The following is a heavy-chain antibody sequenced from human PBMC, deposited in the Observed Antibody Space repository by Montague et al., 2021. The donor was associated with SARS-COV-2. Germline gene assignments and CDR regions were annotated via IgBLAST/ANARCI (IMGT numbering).Heavy chain of an antibody. Sequence: SETLSLTCTVSGGSITFSRYDWGWIRQPPGKCLEWIGSVHYTGTTSYNSSLKSRLTISVDTSENQFSLKMTSVTASDTAVYYCARHRANAGSFDIWGQGTMVTVSS. CDR3: ARHRANAGSFDI. V-gene: IGHV4-39*01. D-gene: IGHD1-1*01. CDR2: VHYTGTT. CDR1: GGSITFSRYD. J-gene: IGHJ3*02.